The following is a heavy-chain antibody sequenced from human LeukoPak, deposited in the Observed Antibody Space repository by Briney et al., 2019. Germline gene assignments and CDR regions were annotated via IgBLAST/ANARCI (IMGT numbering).Heavy chain of an antibody. Sequence: SETLSLTCTVSGGSVSGYYWSWIRQPPGKGLEWIGYIYNGGSTKYQPSLKSRVIISLDTSTNQFSLNLISVAAADTAVYYCARAIDGHPFDIWGQGTMVTVSS. V-gene: IGHV4-59*02. CDR3: ARAIDGHPFDI. J-gene: IGHJ3*02. CDR2: IYNGGST. CDR1: GGSVSGYY. D-gene: IGHD5-24*01.